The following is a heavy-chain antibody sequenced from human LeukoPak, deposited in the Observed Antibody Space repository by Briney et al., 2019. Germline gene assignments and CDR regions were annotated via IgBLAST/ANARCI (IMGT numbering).Heavy chain of an antibody. CDR1: GFTVSSNY. V-gene: IGHV3-53*01. Sequence: GGSLRLSCAASGFTVSSNYMSWVRQAPGKGLEWVSVIYSGGSTYYADSVKGRFTISRDNSKNTLYLQMNSLRAEDTAVYYCARESRYSSGPGYGMDVWGQGTTVTVSS. CDR2: IYSGGST. D-gene: IGHD6-19*01. J-gene: IGHJ6*02. CDR3: ARESRYSSGPGYGMDV.